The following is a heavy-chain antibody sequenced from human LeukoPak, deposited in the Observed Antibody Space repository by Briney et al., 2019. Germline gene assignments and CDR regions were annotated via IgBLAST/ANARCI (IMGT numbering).Heavy chain of an antibody. CDR3: ARDSIAAAGFEYFQH. D-gene: IGHD6-13*01. V-gene: IGHV3-30-3*01. CDR2: ISYDGSNK. Sequence: GGSLRLSCAASGFTFSSYAMHWVSQAPGKGLEWVAVISYDGSNKYYADSVKGRFTISRDNSKNTLYLQMNSLRAEDTVVYYCARDSIAAAGFEYFQHWGQGTLVTVSS. CDR1: GFTFSSYA. J-gene: IGHJ1*01.